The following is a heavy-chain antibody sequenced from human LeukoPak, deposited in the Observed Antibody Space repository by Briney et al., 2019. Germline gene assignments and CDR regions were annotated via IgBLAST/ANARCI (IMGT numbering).Heavy chain of an antibody. V-gene: IGHV3-21*01. CDR3: ARDRIVGATPYDY. J-gene: IGHJ4*02. Sequence: PGGSLRLSCAASGFTFRSYTMNWVRQAPGKGLEWVSRISSSSSSIYYADSVKGRFTISRDDGKNSLYLQMNSLRAEDTAVYYCARDRIVGATPYDYWGQGSLVTVSS. CDR1: GFTFRSYT. CDR2: ISSSSSSI. D-gene: IGHD1-26*01.